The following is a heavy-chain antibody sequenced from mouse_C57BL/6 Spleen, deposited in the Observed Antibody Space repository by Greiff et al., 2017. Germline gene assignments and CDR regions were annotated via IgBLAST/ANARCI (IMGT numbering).Heavy chain of an antibody. Sequence: EVHLVESEGGLVQPGSSMKLSCTASGFTFSDYYMAWVRQVPERGLEWVANINYDGSSTYYLDSLKSRFIISRDNAKNILYLQISSLKSEDTATYYCARADPVYYVDDWGQGTTLTVSS. CDR1: GFTFSDYY. CDR3: ARADPVYYVDD. CDR2: INYDGSST. J-gene: IGHJ2*01. V-gene: IGHV5-16*01.